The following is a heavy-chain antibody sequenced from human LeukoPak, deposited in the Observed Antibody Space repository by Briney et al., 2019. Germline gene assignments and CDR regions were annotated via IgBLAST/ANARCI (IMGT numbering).Heavy chain of an antibody. CDR1: GDSITSGSYY. D-gene: IGHD6-19*01. CDR2: IYHSGST. V-gene: IGHV4-39*07. CDR3: ASGSSGWPYYYYYYMDV. Sequence: SETLSLTCTVSGDSITSGSYYWGWIRQPPGRGLEWIGYIYHSGSTYYNPSLKSRVTISVDRSKNQFSLKLSSVTAADTAVYYCASGSSGWPYYYYYYMDVWGKGTTVTVSS. J-gene: IGHJ6*03.